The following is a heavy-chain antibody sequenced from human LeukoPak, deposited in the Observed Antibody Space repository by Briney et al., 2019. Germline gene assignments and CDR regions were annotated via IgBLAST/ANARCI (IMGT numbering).Heavy chain of an antibody. CDR3: AKSVAGTEGYYFDD. V-gene: IGHV3-9*03. CDR1: GFTFDDYA. CDR2: ISWNSGSI. J-gene: IGHJ4*02. D-gene: IGHD6-19*01. Sequence: GRSLRLSCAASGFTFDDYAMHWVRQAPGKGLEWVSGISWNSGSIVYADSVKGSFTISRDNAKNSLYLQMNSLRAEDMALYYCAKSVAGTEGYYFDDWGQGTLVTVPS.